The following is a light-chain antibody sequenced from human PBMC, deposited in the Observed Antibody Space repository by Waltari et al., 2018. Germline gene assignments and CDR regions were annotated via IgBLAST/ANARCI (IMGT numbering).Light chain of an antibody. J-gene: IGLJ3*02. Sequence: QSGLTQSPSASGTPGQSVTISCSGGASNIGSYNVYCYQQLPGTAPKLLIYRDDRRPSGVPARFSGSKAVTSASLTISGLRSEDAADYYCAAWDDILTAWVFGGGTKLTVL. V-gene: IGLV1-47*01. CDR2: RDD. CDR1: ASNIGSYN. CDR3: AAWDDILTAWV.